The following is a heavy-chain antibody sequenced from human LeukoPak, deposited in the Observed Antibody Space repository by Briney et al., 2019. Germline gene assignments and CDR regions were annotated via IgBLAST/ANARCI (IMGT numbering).Heavy chain of an antibody. Sequence: GRSLRLSCAASGFTFSTYAMHWVRQAPGKGLEWVAVISYDGSNKYYADSVKGGFTISRDSSKNTLYLQMNSLRAEDTAVYYCARESNYYDSSGCYPYYFDYWGQGTLVTVSS. D-gene: IGHD3-22*01. CDR1: GFTFSTYA. J-gene: IGHJ4*02. CDR3: ARESNYYDSSGCYPYYFDY. CDR2: ISYDGSNK. V-gene: IGHV3-30-3*01.